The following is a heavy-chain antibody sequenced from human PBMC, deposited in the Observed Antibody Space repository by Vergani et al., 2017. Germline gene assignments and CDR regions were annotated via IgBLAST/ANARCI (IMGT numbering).Heavy chain of an antibody. D-gene: IGHD3-22*01. CDR1: GFTFSDYY. Sequence: QVQLVESGGGLVKPGGSLRLSCAASGFTFSDYYMSWIRQAPGKGLEWVSYISSSSSYTNYADSVKGRFTISRDNAKNSLYLQMNSLRAEDTAVYYCARDTFAYDSSGYYPHWGQGTLVTVSS. CDR2: ISSSSSYT. J-gene: IGHJ4*02. CDR3: ARDTFAYDSSGYYPH. V-gene: IGHV3-11*05.